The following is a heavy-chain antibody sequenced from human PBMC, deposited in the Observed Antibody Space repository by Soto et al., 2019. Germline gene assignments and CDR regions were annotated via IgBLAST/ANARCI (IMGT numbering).Heavy chain of an antibody. J-gene: IGHJ4*02. V-gene: IGHV3-30*18. CDR2: ISYDGSNK. CDR3: AKDRVTMIVGPPDY. CDR1: GFTFSSYG. Sequence: QVQLVESGGGVVQPWRSLRLSCAASGFTFSSYGMHWVRQAPGKGLEWVAVISYDGSNKYYADSVKGRFTISRDNSKNTLYLQMNSLRAEDTAVYYCAKDRVTMIVGPPDYWGQGTLVTVSS. D-gene: IGHD3-22*01.